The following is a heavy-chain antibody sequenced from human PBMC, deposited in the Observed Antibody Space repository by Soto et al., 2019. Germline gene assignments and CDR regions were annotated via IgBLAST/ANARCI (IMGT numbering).Heavy chain of an antibody. CDR2: IIPISGTA. Sequence: QVQLVQSGAEVKKPGSSVKVSCKASGGTFSSYSINWVRQAPGQGLEWMGEIIPISGTANYAQKFQGRVTITADESTSTAYMELSSLRSEDTAVYYCARDGGRHSGGSDYWGQGTLVTVSS. J-gene: IGHJ4*02. V-gene: IGHV1-69*01. CDR3: ARDGGRHSGGSDY. CDR1: GGTFSSYS. D-gene: IGHD1-26*01.